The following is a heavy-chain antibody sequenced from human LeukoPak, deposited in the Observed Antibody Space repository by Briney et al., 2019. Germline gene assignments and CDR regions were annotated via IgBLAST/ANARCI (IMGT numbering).Heavy chain of an antibody. CDR3: ARDGYCSGGSCYSSSGFDY. J-gene: IGHJ4*02. Sequence: RPSETLSLTCTVSGGSISSYYWSWIRQPPGKGLEWLGYIYYSGSTNYNPSLKSRVTISVDTSKNQFSLKLSSVTAADTAVYYCARDGYCSGGSCYSSSGFDYWGQGTLVTVSS. CDR1: GGSISSYY. D-gene: IGHD2-15*01. CDR2: IYYSGST. V-gene: IGHV4-59*01.